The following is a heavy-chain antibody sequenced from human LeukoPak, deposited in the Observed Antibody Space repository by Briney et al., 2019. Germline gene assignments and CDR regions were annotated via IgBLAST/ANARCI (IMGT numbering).Heavy chain of an antibody. CDR1: GFTFSSSA. V-gene: IGHV3-30*15. CDR2: ISYDESNK. D-gene: IGHD3-22*01. CDR3: AKRGVVIRVILVGFHKQAYYFDS. J-gene: IGHJ4*02. Sequence: GGSLRLSCAASGFTFSSSALHWVRQAPGKGLEWVALISYDESNKFYADSVKGRFTISRDNSKNTLFLQMSSLRAEDTAVYFCAKRGVVIRVILVGFHKQAYYFDSWGQGALVTVSS.